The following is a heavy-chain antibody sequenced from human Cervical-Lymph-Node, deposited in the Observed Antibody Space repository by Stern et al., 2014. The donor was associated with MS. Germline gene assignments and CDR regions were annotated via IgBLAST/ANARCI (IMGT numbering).Heavy chain of an antibody. D-gene: IGHD3-22*01. CDR3: AKDPRIYDSSGYLDA. J-gene: IGHJ5*02. CDR2: ISYDGDNK. CDR1: GFTFSLYD. V-gene: IGHV3-30*18. Sequence: VQLVESGGGVVQPGRSLRLSCAASGFTFSLYDMHWVRQAPGKGLEWVAVISYDGDNKFYTDSVKGRFTISRDSSKSTLYLQLNSPRPEDTAIYYCAKDPRIYDSSGYLDAWGQGTLVTVSS.